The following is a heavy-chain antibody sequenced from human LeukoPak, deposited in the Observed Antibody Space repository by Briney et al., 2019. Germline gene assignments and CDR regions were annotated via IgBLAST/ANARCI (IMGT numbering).Heavy chain of an antibody. CDR3: ARVSTRSYAFDI. V-gene: IGHV4-59*01. Sequence: SETLSLTCTVSGGSISSYYWSWIRQPPGKGLEWIGYIYYSGSTNYNPSLKSRVTISVDTSKNQFSLKLSSVTAADTAVYYCARVSTRSYAFDIWGQGTMVTVSS. CDR2: IYYSGST. CDR1: GGSISSYY. J-gene: IGHJ3*02.